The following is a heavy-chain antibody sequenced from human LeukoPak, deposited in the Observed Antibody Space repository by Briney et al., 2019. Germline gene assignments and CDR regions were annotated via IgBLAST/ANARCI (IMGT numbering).Heavy chain of an antibody. Sequence: GGSLRLSCAASGFTFSSYGMRWVRQAPGKGLEWVSSITSSSSSIYSADSVKGRLTISRDNAKNSLYLEMNSLRDEDTAVYYCARDLAWGAYWGQGTLVTVSS. V-gene: IGHV3-21*01. J-gene: IGHJ4*02. D-gene: IGHD4/OR15-4a*01. CDR3: ARDLAWGAY. CDR2: ITSSSSSI. CDR1: GFTFSSYG.